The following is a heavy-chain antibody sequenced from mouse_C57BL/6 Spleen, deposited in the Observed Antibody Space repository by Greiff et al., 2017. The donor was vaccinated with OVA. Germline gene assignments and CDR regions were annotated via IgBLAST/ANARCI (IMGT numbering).Heavy chain of an antibody. D-gene: IGHD3-2*02. CDR3: ARWSAQALDY. CDR2: INPGSGGT. V-gene: IGHV1-54*01. Sequence: QVQLQQSGAELVRPGTSVKVSCKASGYAFTNYLIEWVKQRPGQGLEWIGVINPGSGGTNYNEKFKGKATLTADKSSSTAYMQLRSLTSDDSAVYFCARWSAQALDYWGQGTTLTVSS. J-gene: IGHJ2*01. CDR1: GYAFTNYL.